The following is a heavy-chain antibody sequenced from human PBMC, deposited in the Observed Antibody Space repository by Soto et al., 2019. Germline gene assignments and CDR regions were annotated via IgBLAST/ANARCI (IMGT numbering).Heavy chain of an antibody. CDR3: ARSAQDIILVPTAIGSLDY. CDR2: IIPIFGTA. CDR1: GDTFYNYA. D-gene: IGHD2-2*01. V-gene: IGHV1-69*12. Sequence: QVQLVQSGAEVKKPGSSVKVSCKDSGDTFYNYAISWVRQALGQGLEWMGGIIPIFGTANYAQKFQGRVTITADESTSTAYMEMSSLRSDDTAVYYCARSAQDIILVPTAIGSLDYWGQGTLVTVSS. J-gene: IGHJ4*02.